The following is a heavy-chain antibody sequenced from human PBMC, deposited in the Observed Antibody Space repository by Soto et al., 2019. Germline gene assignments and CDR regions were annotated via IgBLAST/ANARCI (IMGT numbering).Heavy chain of an antibody. CDR2: IYGDGTT. Sequence: EVQLVESGGALVQPGGSLRLSCAASGITVSSHYMTWVRQAPGTGLEWVSVIYGDGTTYYADSVKGRFIISRDETKDMLYLQMSSLRVEDTAVYFWARENYGWDEAYNYFYFMAVWGKGTTVTVSS. D-gene: IGHD2-21*01. J-gene: IGHJ6*03. CDR3: ARENYGWDEAYNYFYFMAV. CDR1: GITVSSHY. V-gene: IGHV3-66*01.